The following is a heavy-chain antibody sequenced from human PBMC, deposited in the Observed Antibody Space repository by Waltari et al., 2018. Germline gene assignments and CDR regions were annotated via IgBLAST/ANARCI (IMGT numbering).Heavy chain of an antibody. CDR1: GCTFSSYA. J-gene: IGHJ4*02. V-gene: IGHV3-23*01. D-gene: IGHD5-18*01. CDR3: ARDLLPRYNKPFDY. CDR2: IGGSDT. Sequence: EVQLLESGGGLVQPGGSLRLSCAASGCTFSSYAMSWVRQAPGKGLEWVSGIGGSDTYYTDSVKGRFTISRDNSKNTLYLQMNSLTAEDTAVYYCARDLLPRYNKPFDYWGQGTLVTVSS.